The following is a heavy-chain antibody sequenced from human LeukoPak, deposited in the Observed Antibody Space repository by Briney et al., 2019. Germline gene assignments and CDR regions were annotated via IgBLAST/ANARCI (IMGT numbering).Heavy chain of an antibody. V-gene: IGHV1-2*02. D-gene: IGHD2/OR15-2a*01. CDR3: AREANSWYHS. Sequence: ASVKVSCKASGYTFSDYYMHWVRQAPGQGLEWMAWINPNSGATTYAQKVQGRVTLTKDTSINTAYMELSRLTSDDTAMYYCAREANSWYHSWGQGTLVTVSS. J-gene: IGHJ4*02. CDR1: GYTFSDYY. CDR2: INPNSGAT.